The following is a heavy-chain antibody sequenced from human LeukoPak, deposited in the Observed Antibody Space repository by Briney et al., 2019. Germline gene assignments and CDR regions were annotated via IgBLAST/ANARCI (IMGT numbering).Heavy chain of an antibody. D-gene: IGHD6-13*01. Sequence: PGGSLRLSCAASGFSFSNYWMTWVRQAPGKGLEWEADINQNEGQSYYVDSVKGRFTLSRDNAKNSLFLQLNSLRAEDTAVYYCVKNSGWYCLDYWGQGITVIVSS. CDR1: GFSFSNYW. CDR3: VKNSGWYCLDY. J-gene: IGHJ4*02. V-gene: IGHV3-7*03. CDR2: INQNEGQS.